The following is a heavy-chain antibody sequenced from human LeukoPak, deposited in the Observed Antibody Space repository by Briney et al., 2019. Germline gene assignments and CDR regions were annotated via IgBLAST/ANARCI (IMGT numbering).Heavy chain of an antibody. CDR1: GFTFSDYN. V-gene: IGHV3-23*01. J-gene: IGHJ4*02. CDR3: AKDRRLAAFDY. Sequence: GGSLRLSCAASGFTFSDYNMRWIRQAPGKGLEWVSGITGRGEHMFYAGSVKGRFTISRDNSKNTLYLQMNSLRAEDTAVYYCAKDRRLAAFDYGGQGTLVTVSS. D-gene: IGHD6-25*01. CDR2: ITGRGEHM.